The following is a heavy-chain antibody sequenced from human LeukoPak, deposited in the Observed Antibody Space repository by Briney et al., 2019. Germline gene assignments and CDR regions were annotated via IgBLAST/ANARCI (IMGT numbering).Heavy chain of an antibody. Sequence: SETLSLTCTVSGGSISSGSYYWSWIRQPAGKGLEWIGRIYTSGSTNYNPSLKSRVTISVDTSKNQFSLQLNSVTPEDTAVYYCAREAASTFDYWGQGTLVTVSS. J-gene: IGHJ4*02. CDR3: AREAASTFDY. CDR1: GGSISSGSYY. CDR2: IYTSGST. V-gene: IGHV4-61*02. D-gene: IGHD5/OR15-5a*01.